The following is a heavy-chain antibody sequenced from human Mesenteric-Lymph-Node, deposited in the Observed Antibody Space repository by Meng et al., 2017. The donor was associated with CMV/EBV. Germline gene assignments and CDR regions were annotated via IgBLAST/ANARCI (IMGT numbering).Heavy chain of an antibody. CDR2: SNIDGSTT. CDR3: AHSACYGRTGYYHDY. V-gene: IGHV3-74*03. CDR1: GFTFSSYW. D-gene: IGHD3-22*01. Sequence: GESLKISCVASGFTFSSYWIHWVRHAPGEGLVWVSRSNIDGSTTTSADSVRGRFTISRDNAKNTLYVEMNSVRVEDTAMYFCAHSACYGRTGYYHDYWGQGTLVTVSS. J-gene: IGHJ4*02.